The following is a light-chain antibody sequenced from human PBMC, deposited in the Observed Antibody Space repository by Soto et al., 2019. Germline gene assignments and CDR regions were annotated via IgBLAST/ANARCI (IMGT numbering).Light chain of an antibody. CDR1: ETIGRAY. CDR2: GTS. V-gene: IGKV3-20*01. CDR3: HQYATSRFT. Sequence: IVLTQSPGTVSLSPGERATLSCRASETIGRAYFAWYQHRPGRTPRLVLSGTSNRAAGIPDRFGGSGSGADFTLTISGVEPEDSAVYYCHQYATSRFTFGQGTKLEIK. J-gene: IGKJ2*01.